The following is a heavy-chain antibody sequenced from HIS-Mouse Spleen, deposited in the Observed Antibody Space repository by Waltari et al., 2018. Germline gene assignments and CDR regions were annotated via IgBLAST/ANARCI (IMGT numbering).Heavy chain of an antibody. J-gene: IGHJ4*02. CDR2: INHSGSP. CDR1: GGSFSGYY. Sequence: QVQLQQWGAGLLKPSETLSLTCAVYGGSFSGYYWSWFRQPPGKGREWVGEINHSGSPTHNPSLKRRVTISVDTSKNQFSLKLSSVTAADTAVYYCARGKGSSSWYYFDYWGQGTLVTVSS. V-gene: IGHV4-34*01. D-gene: IGHD6-13*01. CDR3: ARGKGSSSWYYFDY.